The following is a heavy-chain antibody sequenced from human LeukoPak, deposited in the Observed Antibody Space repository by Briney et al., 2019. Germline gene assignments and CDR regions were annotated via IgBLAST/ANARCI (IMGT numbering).Heavy chain of an antibody. CDR2: IYYSGST. V-gene: IGHV4-59*01. CDR3: ARGVYWGLRLGELSLPAFDI. D-gene: IGHD3-16*02. CDR1: GGSISSYY. Sequence: AETLSLTCTGSGGSISSYYWSWIRQPPGKGLEWIGYIYYSGSTNYNPSLKSRVSISVDTSKNQFSLTLSSVTAADTAVYYCARGVYWGLRLGELSLPAFDIWGQGTMVTVSS. J-gene: IGHJ3*02.